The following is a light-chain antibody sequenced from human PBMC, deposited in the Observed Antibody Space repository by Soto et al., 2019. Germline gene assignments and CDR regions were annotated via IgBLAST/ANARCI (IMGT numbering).Light chain of an antibody. Sequence: EIVLTQSPGTLSLSPGERATLSCRASQTISRSYLAWYQQKPGQTPRLLIYGSFSRATGIPDRFSGSGSGTDFTLNISRLEPEDFAVYYCQRYGSPWTFGQGTKVEIK. CDR2: GSF. J-gene: IGKJ1*01. CDR1: QTISRSY. V-gene: IGKV3-20*01. CDR3: QRYGSPWT.